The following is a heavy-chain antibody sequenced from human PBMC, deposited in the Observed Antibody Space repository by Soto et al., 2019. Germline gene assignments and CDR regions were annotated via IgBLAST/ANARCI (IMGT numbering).Heavy chain of an antibody. Sequence: ASVKVSYKASGYSFTGYYMHWVRQAPGQGLEWMGCINPGGGTNYVQKFQGRVTMTRDTSISSVYMELSRLRSDDTAVYYCARARRFISRTEYYYYNMDVWGQGTTVTVSS. CDR2: INPGGGT. CDR3: ARARRFISRTEYYYYNMDV. J-gene: IGHJ6*02. V-gene: IGHV1-2*02. CDR1: GYSFTGYY. D-gene: IGHD2-2*01.